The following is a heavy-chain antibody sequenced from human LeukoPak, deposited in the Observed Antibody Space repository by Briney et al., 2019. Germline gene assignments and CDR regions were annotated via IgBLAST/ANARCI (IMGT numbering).Heavy chain of an antibody. Sequence: PLGSLRLSCAASGFTFGDYYMSWIRQAPGKGLEWISYITGTGVTIHYSDSVKGRFTISRDNAKNSLSLLMNSLRGEDTAVYYCATHGGGGYDEDDAFNIWGQGTMVTASS. CDR3: ATHGGGGYDEDDAFNI. V-gene: IGHV3-11*01. D-gene: IGHD5-12*01. CDR2: ITGTGVTI. J-gene: IGHJ3*02. CDR1: GFTFGDYY.